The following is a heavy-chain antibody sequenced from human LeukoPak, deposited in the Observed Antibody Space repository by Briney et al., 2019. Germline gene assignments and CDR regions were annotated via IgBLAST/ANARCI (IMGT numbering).Heavy chain of an antibody. V-gene: IGHV5-51*01. Sequence: GESLKISCEGLGYSFSTYWSAWVRQRPGKGLEWMGIIYPDGSETRYDPSFEGQVTISADRSTSTAYLQWSSLRASDTAMYHCARASRDGYNQNFDHWGQGTLVTVSS. CDR1: GYSFSTYW. CDR3: ARASRDGYNQNFDH. CDR2: IYPDGSET. D-gene: IGHD5-24*01. J-gene: IGHJ4*02.